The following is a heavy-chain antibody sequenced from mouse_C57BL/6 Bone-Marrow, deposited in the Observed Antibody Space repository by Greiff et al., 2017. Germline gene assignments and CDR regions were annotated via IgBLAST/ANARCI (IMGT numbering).Heavy chain of an antibody. Sequence: EVMLVESEGGLVQPGSSMKLSCTASGFTFSDYYMAWVRQVPEKGLEWVANINYDGSSTYYLDSLKSRFIISRDNAKNILYLQMSSLKSEDTATYYCARGPTVVAFYWYFDVWGTGTTVTVSS. D-gene: IGHD1-1*01. CDR1: GFTFSDYY. CDR3: ARGPTVVAFYWYFDV. CDR2: INYDGSST. J-gene: IGHJ1*03. V-gene: IGHV5-16*01.